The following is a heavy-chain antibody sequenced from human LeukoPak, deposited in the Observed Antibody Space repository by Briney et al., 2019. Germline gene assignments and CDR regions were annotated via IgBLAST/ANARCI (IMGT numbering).Heavy chain of an antibody. D-gene: IGHD6-19*01. CDR1: GFTFSSSY. CDR2: LYSGGTT. V-gene: IGHV3-53*01. Sequence: SLRLSCXASGFTFSSSYMSWVRQAPGKGLEWVSMLYSGGTTYYADSVKGRFTISRDNSKNSLYLQMNSLRAEDTAVYYCARGHIAVAGHYGAGPSDSWGQGTLVTVSS. J-gene: IGHJ4*02. CDR3: ARGHIAVAGHYGAGPSDS.